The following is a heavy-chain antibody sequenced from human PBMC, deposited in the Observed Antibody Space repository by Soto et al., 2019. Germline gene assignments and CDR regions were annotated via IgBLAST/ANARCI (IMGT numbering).Heavy chain of an antibody. CDR3: AKPEYSSSSYRLAV. V-gene: IGHV3-48*02. CDR2: ISSSSSTI. Sequence: GGSLRLACAASGVTFSSYSMNWVRQAPGKGLELVSYISSSSSTIYYAASVKGRFTTSRDNSKNSLYLQMNSLRDEDTAVYYCAKPEYSSSSYRLAVWGQGTPVPVSS. CDR1: GVTFSSYS. D-gene: IGHD6-6*01. J-gene: IGHJ6*02.